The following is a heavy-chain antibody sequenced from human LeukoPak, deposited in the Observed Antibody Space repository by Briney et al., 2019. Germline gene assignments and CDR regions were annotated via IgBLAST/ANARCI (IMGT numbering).Heavy chain of an antibody. CDR1: GFSLNTSAVG. V-gene: IGHV2-5*02. D-gene: IGHD2-21*01. CDR2: IYWDDNK. CDR3: AHSKSRYSNTWGAFDY. J-gene: IGHJ4*02. Sequence: SGPTLVNPTQTLTLTCTFSGFSLNTSAVGVGWIRQPPGKALEWLALIYWDDNKRYSPSLKRRLTFNKDTSKSQVVLTMTNMDPVDTATYFCAHSKSRYSNTWGAFDYWGPGTPVTVSS.